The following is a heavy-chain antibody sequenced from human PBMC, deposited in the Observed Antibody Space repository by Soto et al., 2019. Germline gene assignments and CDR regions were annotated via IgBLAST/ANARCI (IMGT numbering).Heavy chain of an antibody. CDR3: ARHKQERRYFDWELSPNYRYYYYYMDV. J-gene: IGHJ6*03. D-gene: IGHD3-9*01. V-gene: IGHV4-34*01. CDR1: GRSFSYDY. CDR2: INHSGGI. Sequence: SETLSLTCAVYGRSFSYDYWTWIRQSPGEGLEWIGEINHSGGINYNPSLKSRVTISVDTSKNQFSLKLSSVTAADTAVYYCARHKQERRYFDWELSPNYRYYYYYMDVWGKGTPVTVSS.